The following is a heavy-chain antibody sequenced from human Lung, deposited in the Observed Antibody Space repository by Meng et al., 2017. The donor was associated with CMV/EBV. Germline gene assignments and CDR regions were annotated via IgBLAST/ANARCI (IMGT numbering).Heavy chain of an antibody. CDR2: IYSSGRT. CDR3: VRGPLLGWFDP. CDR1: GFTVTSYY. V-gene: IGHV3-53*01. J-gene: IGHJ5*02. Sequence: EGPLEEVGGGLIQPGGSLRLSCAASGFTVTSYYMHWVRQAPGKGLEWVSVIYSSGRTYYADSVKGRFTISRDNSKNTVDLQMNTLRAEDTAIYYCVRGPLLGWFDPWGQGALVTVSS.